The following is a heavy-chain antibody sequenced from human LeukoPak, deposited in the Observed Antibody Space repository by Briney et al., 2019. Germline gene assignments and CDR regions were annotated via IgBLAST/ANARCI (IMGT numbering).Heavy chain of an antibody. J-gene: IGHJ4*02. CDR3: ARDRGGYDRRVFDY. V-gene: IGHV3-30-3*01. CDR2: ISYDGSNK. Sequence: GGSLRLSCAASGFIFSGHAMHWVRQAPGKGLEWVAVISYDGSNKYYADSVKGRFTISRDNSKNTLYLQMNSLRAEDTAVYYCARDRGGYDRRVFDYWGQGTLVTVSS. D-gene: IGHD5-12*01. CDR1: GFIFSGHA.